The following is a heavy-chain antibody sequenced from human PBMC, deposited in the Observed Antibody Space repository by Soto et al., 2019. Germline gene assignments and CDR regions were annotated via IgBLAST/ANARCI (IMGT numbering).Heavy chain of an antibody. D-gene: IGHD6-13*01. CDR2: IYYSGST. V-gene: IGHV4-59*01. CDR1: GGSISSYY. Sequence: SETLSLTCTVSGGSISSYYWSWIRQPPGKGLEWIGYIYYSGSTNYNPSLKSRVTISVDTSKNQFSLKLSSVTAADTAVYYCARDLAAAGTGGLDYWGQGTLVTVSS. CDR3: ARDLAAAGTGGLDY. J-gene: IGHJ4*02.